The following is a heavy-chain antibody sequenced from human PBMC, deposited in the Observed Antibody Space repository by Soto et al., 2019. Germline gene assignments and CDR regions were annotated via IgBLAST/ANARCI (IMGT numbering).Heavy chain of an antibody. CDR1: GFSLSTSRMC. CDR2: IDWDDAK. V-gene: IGHV2-70*11. D-gene: IGHD3-3*01. Sequence: SGPKLVNPTQTLTLTCTFSGFSLSTSRMCVSWIRQPPGKALEWLARIDWDDAKYFNTSLKTRLTVSKDTSKTQVVLTMTNMDPVDTATYYCARMIFGRSGEYYFDYWGQGILVTVSS. J-gene: IGHJ4*02. CDR3: ARMIFGRSGEYYFDY.